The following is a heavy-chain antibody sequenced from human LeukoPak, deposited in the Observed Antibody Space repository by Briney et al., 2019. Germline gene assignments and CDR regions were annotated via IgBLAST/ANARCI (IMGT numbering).Heavy chain of an antibody. CDR3: ARAPSWSGYSSYYYMDV. V-gene: IGHV1-8*01. J-gene: IGHJ6*03. CDR1: GYTFISYD. D-gene: IGHD3-3*01. Sequence: ASVKVSCKASGYTFISYDINWVRQATGQGLEWMGWMNPNSGNTGYAQKFQGRVTMTRDTSISTAYMEVSSLSSEDTAVYYCARAPSWSGYSSYYYMDVWGKGTTVTVSS. CDR2: MNPNSGNT.